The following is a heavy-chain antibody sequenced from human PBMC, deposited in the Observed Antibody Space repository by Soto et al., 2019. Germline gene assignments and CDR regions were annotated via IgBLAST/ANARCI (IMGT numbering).Heavy chain of an antibody. CDR3: ARAARPNYYYYYGMDV. CDR2: IYYSGST. Sequence: SETLSLTCTVSGGSISSGDYYWSWIRQPPGKGLEWIGYIYYSGSTYYNPSLKSRVTISVDTSKNQFSLKLSSVTAADTAVYYCARAARPNYYYYYGMDVWGQGTTVT. CDR1: GGSISSGDYY. V-gene: IGHV4-30-4*01. D-gene: IGHD6-6*01. J-gene: IGHJ6*02.